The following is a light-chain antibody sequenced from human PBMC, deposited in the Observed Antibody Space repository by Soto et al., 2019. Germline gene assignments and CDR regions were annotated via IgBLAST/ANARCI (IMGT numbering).Light chain of an antibody. Sequence: DIQMTQSPSTLSGSVGDRVTITCRASPTISSWLAWYQQKPGKAPKLLIYEASTLKSGVPSRFSGAGSGTEFTLTISSLQPDDFATYYCQHYSSYSEAFGQGTKVVIK. V-gene: IGKV1-5*03. CDR3: QHYSSYSEA. CDR2: EAS. J-gene: IGKJ1*01. CDR1: PTISSW.